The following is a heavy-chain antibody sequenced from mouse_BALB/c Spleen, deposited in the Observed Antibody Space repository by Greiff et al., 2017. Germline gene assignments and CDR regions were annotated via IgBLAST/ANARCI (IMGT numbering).Heavy chain of an antibody. CDR2: ISSGGSYT. V-gene: IGHV5-6*01. D-gene: IGHD2-3*01. CDR3: ARHADDGYYWFAY. Sequence: EVNVVESGGDLVKPGGSLKLSCAASGFTFSSYGMSWVRQTPDKRLEWVATISSGGSYTYYPDSVKGRFTISRDNAKNTLYLQMSSLKSEDTAMYYCARHADDGYYWFAYWGQGTLVTVSA. CDR1: GFTFSSYG. J-gene: IGHJ3*01.